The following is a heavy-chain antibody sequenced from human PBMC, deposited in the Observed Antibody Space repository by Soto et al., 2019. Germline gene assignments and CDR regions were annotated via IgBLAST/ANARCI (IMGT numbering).Heavy chain of an antibody. V-gene: IGHV1-18*01. CDR3: ARDIGWLFGYYYGMDV. J-gene: IGHJ6*02. D-gene: IGHD3-10*02. Sequence: ASVKVSSKASGYTFTSYGISWVRQAPGQGLEWMGWISAYNGNTNYAQKLQGRVTMTTDTSTSTAYMELRSLRSDDTAVYYCARDIGWLFGYYYGMDVWGQGTTVTVSS. CDR1: GYTFTSYG. CDR2: ISAYNGNT.